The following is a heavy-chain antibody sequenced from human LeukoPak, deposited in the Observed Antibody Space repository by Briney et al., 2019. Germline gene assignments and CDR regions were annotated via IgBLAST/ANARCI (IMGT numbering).Heavy chain of an antibody. J-gene: IGHJ4*02. Sequence: SETLSLTCAVSGASISSFFWSWIRQPPGKGLEWVGYIFYTGNTKFNPSLKSRVTISLDTSKKQFSLKLSSVTAADTAVYYCARGGQNDDFDYWGQGTLPTVSS. CDR2: IFYTGNT. CDR3: ARGGQNDDFDY. V-gene: IGHV4-59*01. CDR1: GASISSFF. D-gene: IGHD2/OR15-2a*01.